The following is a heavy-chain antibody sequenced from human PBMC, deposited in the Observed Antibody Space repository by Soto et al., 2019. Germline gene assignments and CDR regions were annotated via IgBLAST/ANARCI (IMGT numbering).Heavy chain of an antibody. Sequence: ASVKVSCKASGYSFNRYPMHWVRQAPGQGLEWMGWINAANGDTGYSQKFQGRVTLTRDTSASTAYKELSSLRSEVTSVYYCARKDYYDSGIYYFDYWGQGTLVTVSS. D-gene: IGHD3-10*01. CDR1: GYSFNRYP. CDR3: ARKDYYDSGIYYFDY. V-gene: IGHV1-3*01. J-gene: IGHJ4*02. CDR2: INAANGDT.